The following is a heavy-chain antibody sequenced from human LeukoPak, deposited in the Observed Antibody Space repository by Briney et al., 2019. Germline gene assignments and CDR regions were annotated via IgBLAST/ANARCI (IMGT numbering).Heavy chain of an antibody. CDR3: AKDLGFLEWSVSGWFDP. J-gene: IGHJ5*02. CDR2: INQDESSK. V-gene: IGHV3-7*03. Sequence: GGSLRLSCAVSGFTFSSYWMGWVRQAPGKGLAWVANINQDESSKYYEDSVKGRFTISRDNSKNTLYLQMNSLRAEDTAVYYCAKDLGFLEWSVSGWFDPWGQGTLVTVSS. CDR1: GFTFSSYW. D-gene: IGHD3-3*01.